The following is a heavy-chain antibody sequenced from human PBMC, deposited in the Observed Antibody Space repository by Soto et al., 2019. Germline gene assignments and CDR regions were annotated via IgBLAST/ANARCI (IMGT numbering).Heavy chain of an antibody. V-gene: IGHV1-2*04. CDR2: INPNSGGT. Sequence: SVKVSCEASGYTFTCYYMHRVRQAPGQGLEWMGWINPNSGGTNYAQKFQGWVTMTRDTSISTAYMELSRLRSDDTAVYYCARDRVVVVPAAYYYYGMDVWGQGTTVTVSS. D-gene: IGHD2-2*01. CDR1: GYTFTCYY. J-gene: IGHJ6*02. CDR3: ARDRVVVVPAAYYYYGMDV.